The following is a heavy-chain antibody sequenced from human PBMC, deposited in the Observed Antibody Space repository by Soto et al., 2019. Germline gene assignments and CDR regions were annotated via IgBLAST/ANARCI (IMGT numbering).Heavy chain of an antibody. V-gene: IGHV3-33*01. CDR3: AGGGRVINWNEDYYYYGMDV. Sequence: GGSLRLSCAASGFTFSSYGMHWVRQAPGKGLEWVAVIWYDGSNKYYADSVKGRFTISRDNYKKTLYLQMNSLRVEDTAGYYCAGGGRVINWNEDYYYYGMDVWGQGTPVTVSS. J-gene: IGHJ6*02. CDR2: IWYDGSNK. D-gene: IGHD1-20*01. CDR1: GFTFSSYG.